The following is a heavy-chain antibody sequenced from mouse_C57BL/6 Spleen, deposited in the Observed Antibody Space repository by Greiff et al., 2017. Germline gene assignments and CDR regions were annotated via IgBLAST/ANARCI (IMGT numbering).Heavy chain of an antibody. D-gene: IGHD2-2*01. Sequence: EVQLVESGPELVKPGDSVKISCKASGYSFTGYFMNWVMQSHGKSLEWIGRINPYNGDTFYNQKFKGKATLTVDKSSSTAHMELRSLTSEDSAVYYCASKGAGYGFAYWGQGTLVTVSA. V-gene: IGHV1-20*01. CDR3: ASKGAGYGFAY. CDR2: INPYNGDT. CDR1: GYSFTGYF. J-gene: IGHJ3*01.